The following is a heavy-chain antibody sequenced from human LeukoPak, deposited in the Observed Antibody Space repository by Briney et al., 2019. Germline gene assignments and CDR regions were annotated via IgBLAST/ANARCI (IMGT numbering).Heavy chain of an antibody. V-gene: IGHV3-23*01. Sequence: PGGSLRLSCAASGFTFSSYAMSWVRQAPGKGLEWVSAISGSGGSTYYADSVKGRFTICRDNSKNTLYLQMNSLRAEDTAVYYCAKVLMAARRYFDYWGQGTLVTVSS. J-gene: IGHJ4*02. CDR1: GFTFSSYA. CDR2: ISGSGGST. CDR3: AKVLMAARRYFDY. D-gene: IGHD5-24*01.